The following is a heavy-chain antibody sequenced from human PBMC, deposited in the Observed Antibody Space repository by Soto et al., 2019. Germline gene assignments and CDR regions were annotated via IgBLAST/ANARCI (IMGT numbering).Heavy chain of an antibody. J-gene: IGHJ3*02. CDR1: GGSISSYY. D-gene: IGHD3-3*01. CDR2: IYYSGST. CDR3: ARASTNYDFWSGYHYAFDI. V-gene: IGHV4-59*01. Sequence: TLSLTCTVSGGSISSYYWSWIRQPPGKGLEWIGYIYYSGSTNYNPSLKSRVTISVDTSKNQFSLKLSSVTAADTAVYYCARASTNYDFWSGYHYAFDIWGQGTMVTVSS.